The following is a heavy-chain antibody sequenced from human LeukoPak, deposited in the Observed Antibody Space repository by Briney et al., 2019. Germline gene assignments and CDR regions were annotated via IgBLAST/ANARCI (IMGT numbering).Heavy chain of an antibody. V-gene: IGHV3-74*01. CDR1: GFTFANTW. D-gene: IGHD3-10*01. Sequence: GGSLRLSCAASGFTFANTWMHWVRQAPGKGLVWVSLINNDGSTTNYADSVKGRFTISRDNAKNTVYLQMNSLRAEDTAVYYCAIGGTYGSGSWGQGTLVTVSS. J-gene: IGHJ4*02. CDR3: AIGGTYGSGS. CDR2: INNDGSTT.